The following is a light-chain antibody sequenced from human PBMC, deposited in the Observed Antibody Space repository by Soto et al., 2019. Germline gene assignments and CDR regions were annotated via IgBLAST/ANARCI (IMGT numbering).Light chain of an antibody. Sequence: DIQMTQSPSTLSSSVGDRVTITCRASQSISSWLAWYQQKPGKAPKLLIYDASSLESGVPSRFRGSGSGTEFTLTISSLQPDDFATYYCQQYNTYSRTFGQGTKVDIK. J-gene: IGKJ1*01. CDR1: QSISSW. CDR2: DAS. V-gene: IGKV1-5*01. CDR3: QQYNTYSRT.